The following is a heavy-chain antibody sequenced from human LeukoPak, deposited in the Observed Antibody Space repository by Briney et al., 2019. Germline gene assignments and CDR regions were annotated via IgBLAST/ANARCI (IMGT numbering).Heavy chain of an antibody. Sequence: PSETLSLTCTVSGGSISSYYWSWIRQPPWKGLEWIGYIYYSGSTNYNPSLKSRVTISVDTSKNQFSLKLSSVTAADTAVYYCARDGYDSSGGGAFDIWGQGTMVTVSS. V-gene: IGHV4-59*01. J-gene: IGHJ3*02. CDR3: ARDGYDSSGGGAFDI. CDR2: IYYSGST. D-gene: IGHD3-22*01. CDR1: GGSISSYY.